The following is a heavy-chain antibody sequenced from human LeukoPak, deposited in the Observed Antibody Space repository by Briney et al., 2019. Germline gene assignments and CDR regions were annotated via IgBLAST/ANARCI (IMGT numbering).Heavy chain of an antibody. J-gene: IGHJ4*02. V-gene: IGHV3-7*01. CDR2: MKTNGGAK. CDR3: ARDPESQKGRDGLDY. CDR1: GFSFSDYW. Sequence: PGGSLSLSCAASGFSFSDYWMSWVRQAPGKGLQWVASMKTNGGAKYYVDSVKGRFTISRDNAKSLLYLQMNNLRAEDTAVYYCARDPESQKGRDGLDYWGQGTLANVSS. D-gene: IGHD1-14*01.